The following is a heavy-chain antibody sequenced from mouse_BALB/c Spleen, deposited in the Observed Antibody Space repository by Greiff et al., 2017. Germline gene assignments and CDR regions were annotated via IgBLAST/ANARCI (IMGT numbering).Heavy chain of an antibody. V-gene: IGHV14-3*02. CDR3: RYGNYGNYYAMDY. CDR2: IDPANGNT. J-gene: IGHJ4*01. D-gene: IGHD2-10*02. Sequence: EVKLVESGAELVKPGASVKLSCTASGFNIKDTYMHWVKQRPEQGLEWIGRIDPANGNTKYDPKFQGKATITADTSSNTAYLQLSSLTSEDTAVYYCRYGNYGNYYAMDYWGQGTSVTVSS. CDR1: GFNIKDTY.